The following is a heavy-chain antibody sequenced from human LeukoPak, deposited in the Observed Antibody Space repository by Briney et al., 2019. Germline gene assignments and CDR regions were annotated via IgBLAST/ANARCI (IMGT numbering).Heavy chain of an antibody. CDR2: VYNSGTT. D-gene: IGHD1-1*01. Sequence: PSETLSLTCTVSGGSMTGSHWTWIRQPPGKGLEYIGYVYNSGTTFYNPSLKSRVTISADTSKKHFSLRLTSVTAADTAIYYCARGAGGYSFDPWGLGTLVTVSS. J-gene: IGHJ5*02. CDR1: GGSMTGSH. V-gene: IGHV4-59*01. CDR3: ARGAGGYSFDP.